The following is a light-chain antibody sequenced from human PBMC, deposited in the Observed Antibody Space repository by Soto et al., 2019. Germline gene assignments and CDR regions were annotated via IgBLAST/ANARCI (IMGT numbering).Light chain of an antibody. CDR3: SSYTSTDTHVV. Sequence: QSVLTQPASVSGSPGQSITISCTGTGSDIGAYNYVSWYQQHPDKAPKVVIYGVTNRPSGVSNRFSGSKSGNTASLTISGLQAGDEADYYCSSYTSTDTHVVFGGGTKLTVL. J-gene: IGLJ2*01. CDR2: GVT. CDR1: GSDIGAYNY. V-gene: IGLV2-14*01.